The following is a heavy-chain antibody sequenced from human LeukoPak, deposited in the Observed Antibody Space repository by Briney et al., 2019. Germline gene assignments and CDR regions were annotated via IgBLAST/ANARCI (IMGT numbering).Heavy chain of an antibody. CDR2: ISSSGSTI. Sequence: GGSLRLSCAASGFTFSSYSMNWVRQAPEKGLEWVAYISSSGSTIYYADSVKGRFTISRDNAKNSLYLQMNSLRAEDTAVYYCAELGITMIGGVWGKGTTVTISS. CDR1: GFTFSSYS. V-gene: IGHV3-48*04. D-gene: IGHD3-10*02. J-gene: IGHJ6*04. CDR3: AELGITMIGGV.